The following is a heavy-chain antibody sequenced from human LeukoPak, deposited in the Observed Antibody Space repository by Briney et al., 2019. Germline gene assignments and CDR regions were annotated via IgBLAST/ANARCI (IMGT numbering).Heavy chain of an antibody. J-gene: IGHJ4*02. D-gene: IGHD4-17*01. Sequence: GASLRISCKGSGYSFTSYWISWGRQMPGKGLEWLGRIDPSDSYTNYSPSFQGHVTTSADKSISTAYLQWSSLKDSDTAMYYCARGHDYGDYSPNHWGQGTLVTVSS. CDR1: GYSFTSYW. CDR2: IDPSDSYT. CDR3: ARGHDYGDYSPNH. V-gene: IGHV5-10-1*01.